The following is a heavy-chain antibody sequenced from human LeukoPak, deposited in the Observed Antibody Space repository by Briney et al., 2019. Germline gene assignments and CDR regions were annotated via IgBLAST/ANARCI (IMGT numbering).Heavy chain of an antibody. J-gene: IGHJ6*02. V-gene: IGHV4-39*01. CDR3: ARAHYGGNSYYYYGMDV. CDR1: GGSISSSSYY. D-gene: IGHD4-23*01. CDR2: IYYSGST. Sequence: SETLSLTCTVSGGSISSSSYYWGWIRQPPGKGLEWIGSIYYSGSTYYNPSLKSRVTISVDTSKNQFSLKLSSVTAADTAVYYCARAHYGGNSYYYYGMDVWGQGTTVIVSS.